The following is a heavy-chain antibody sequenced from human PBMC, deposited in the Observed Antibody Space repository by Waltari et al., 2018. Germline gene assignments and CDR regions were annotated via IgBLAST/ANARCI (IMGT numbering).Heavy chain of an antibody. CDR3: ARLTYDFWSGYYLHYYGMDV. V-gene: IGHV4-59*11. CDR1: GGSISSHY. CDR2: IYYSGST. D-gene: IGHD3-3*01. Sequence: QVQLQESGPGLVKPSETLSLTCTVSGGSISSHYWRWIRQPPGKGLEWIGYIYYSGSTNYNPSLKSRVTISVDTSKNQFSRKRSSVTAADTAVDYCARLTYDFWSGYYLHYYGMDVWGQGTTVTVSS. J-gene: IGHJ6*02.